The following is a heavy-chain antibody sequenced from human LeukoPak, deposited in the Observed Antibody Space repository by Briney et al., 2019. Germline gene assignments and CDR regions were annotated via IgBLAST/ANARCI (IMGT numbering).Heavy chain of an antibody. CDR3: ARSEWELLEGFDY. Sequence: PSETLSLTCTVSGGSISSYYWSRIRQPPGKGLEWIGYIYYSGSTNYNPSLKSRVTISVDTSKNQFSLKLSSVTAADTAVYYCARSEWELLEGFDYWGQGTLVTVSS. CDR1: GGSISSYY. D-gene: IGHD1-26*01. CDR2: IYYSGST. J-gene: IGHJ4*02. V-gene: IGHV4-59*01.